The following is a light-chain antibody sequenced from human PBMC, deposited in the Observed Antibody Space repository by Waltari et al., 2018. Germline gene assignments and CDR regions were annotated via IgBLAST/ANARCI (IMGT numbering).Light chain of an antibody. CDR2: GAS. Sequence: EIVLTQSPGTLYLSPGERATLSCRASQLVSSNYLAWYQQKPGQAPRLLIYGASSRATGIPHRFSGSGSGTDFTLTISRLEPEDFAVYYCQQYGSSPLTFGGGTKVEI. J-gene: IGKJ4*01. V-gene: IGKV3-20*01. CDR1: QLVSSNY. CDR3: QQYGSSPLT.